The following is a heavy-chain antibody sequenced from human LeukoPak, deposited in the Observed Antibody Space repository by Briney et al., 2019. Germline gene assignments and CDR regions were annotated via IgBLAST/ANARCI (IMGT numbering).Heavy chain of an antibody. D-gene: IGHD2-15*01. CDR1: GGSISSSNW. Sequence: SGTLPLTCAVSGGSISSSNWWSWVRQPPGKGLEWIGEIYHSGSTNYNPSLKSRVTISVDKSKNQFSLKLSSVTAADTAVYYCAMRYCSGGSCYSDAFDIWGQGTMVTVSS. J-gene: IGHJ3*02. V-gene: IGHV4-4*02. CDR2: IYHSGST. CDR3: AMRYCSGGSCYSDAFDI.